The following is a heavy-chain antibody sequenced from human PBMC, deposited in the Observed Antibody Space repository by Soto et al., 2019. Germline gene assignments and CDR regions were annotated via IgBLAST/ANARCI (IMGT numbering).Heavy chain of an antibody. V-gene: IGHV1-69*12. CDR2: IIPIFGTA. D-gene: IGHD3-10*01. CDR1: GGTFSSYA. CDR3: ARDPESRYYYGSGSYYNPKWFDP. J-gene: IGHJ5*02. Sequence: QVQLVQSGAEVKKPGSSVKVSCKASGGTFSSYAISWVRQAPGQGLEWMGGIIPIFGTANYAQKFQGRVMITADESTSTAYMELSSMRSEDTAVYYCARDPESRYYYGSGSYYNPKWFDPWGQGTMVTVSS.